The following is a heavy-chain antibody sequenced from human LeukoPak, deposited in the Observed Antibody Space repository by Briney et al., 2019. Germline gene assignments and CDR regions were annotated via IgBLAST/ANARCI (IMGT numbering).Heavy chain of an antibody. V-gene: IGHV4-59*01. CDR3: ARGTVTHDAFDI. J-gene: IGHJ3*02. CDR1: GGSISSYY. D-gene: IGHD4-11*01. Sequence: SETLSLTRTVSGGSISSYYWSWIRQPPGKGLEWIGYIYYSGSTNYNPSLKSRVTISVDTSKDQFSLKLSSVTAADTAVYYCARGTVTHDAFDIWGQGTMVTVSS. CDR2: IYYSGST.